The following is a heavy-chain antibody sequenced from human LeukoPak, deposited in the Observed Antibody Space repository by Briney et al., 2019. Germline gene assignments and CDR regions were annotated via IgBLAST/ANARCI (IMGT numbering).Heavy chain of an antibody. CDR2: IYYSGTT. J-gene: IGHJ4*02. V-gene: IGHV4-39*07. CDR3: AREQKRYYYGSGSYYEY. D-gene: IGHD3-10*01. Sequence: SETLSLTCTVSGGSISSSSYYWGWIRQPPGKGLEWIGNIYYSGTTYNNPSLTSRVTMSVDTSTNQFSLKLSSVTAADTAVYYCAREQKRYYYGSGSYYEYWGQGTLVTVSS. CDR1: GGSISSSSYY.